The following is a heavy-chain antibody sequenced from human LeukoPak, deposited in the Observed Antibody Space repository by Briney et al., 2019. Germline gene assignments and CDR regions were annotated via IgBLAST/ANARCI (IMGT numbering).Heavy chain of an antibody. D-gene: IGHD6-13*01. J-gene: IGHJ3*02. CDR3: ARKAQRAGAFDI. CDR1: GFTFSSYS. V-gene: IGHV3-21*01. CDR2: ISSSSSYI. Sequence: GGSLRLSCAASGFTFSSYSMNWVRQAPGKGLEWVSSISSSSSYIYYADSVKGRFTISRDNAKNSLYLQMNSLRAEDTAVYYCARKAQRAGAFDIWGQGTMITVSS.